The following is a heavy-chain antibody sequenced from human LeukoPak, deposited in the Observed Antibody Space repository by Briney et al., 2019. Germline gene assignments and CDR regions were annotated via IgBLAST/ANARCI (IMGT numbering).Heavy chain of an antibody. CDR1: GFTFDDYA. CDR3: AKDRGNDWYFDL. D-gene: IGHD1-1*01. V-gene: IGHV3-9*01. Sequence: GGSLRLSCAASGFTFDDYAMHWVRQAPGKGLEWVSGISWNSGSIGYADSVKGRFTISRDNAKNSLYLQMNSLRAEDTALYYCAKDRGNDWYFDLRGRGTLVTVSS. CDR2: ISWNSGSI. J-gene: IGHJ2*01.